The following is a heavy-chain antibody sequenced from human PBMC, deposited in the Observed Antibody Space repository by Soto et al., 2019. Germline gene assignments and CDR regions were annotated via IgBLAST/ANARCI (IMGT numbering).Heavy chain of an antibody. V-gene: IGHV4-39*01. CDR3: ARHDTEFAGYYYMDV. D-gene: IGHD3-10*01. CDR2: IYYSGST. CDR1: GGSISSSSYY. J-gene: IGHJ6*03. Sequence: SETLSLTCTVSGGSISSSSYYWGWIRQPPGKGLEWIGSIYYSGSTYYNPSLKSRVTISVDTSKNQFSLKLSSVTAADTAVYYCARHDTEFAGYYYMDVWGKGTTVTVSS.